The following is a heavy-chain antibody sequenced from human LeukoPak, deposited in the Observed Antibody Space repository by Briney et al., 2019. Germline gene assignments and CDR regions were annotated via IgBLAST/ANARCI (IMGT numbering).Heavy chain of an antibody. Sequence: SQTLSLTCTVSGGSISSGGYYWSWIRQHPGKGLEWIGYIYYSGSTYYNPSLKSRVTISVDTSKNQFSLKLSSVTAADTAVYYCARVGYYDSTYYFDYWGQGTLVTVSS. CDR1: GGSISSGGYY. CDR3: ARVGYYDSTYYFDY. J-gene: IGHJ4*02. V-gene: IGHV4-31*03. D-gene: IGHD3-22*01. CDR2: IYYSGST.